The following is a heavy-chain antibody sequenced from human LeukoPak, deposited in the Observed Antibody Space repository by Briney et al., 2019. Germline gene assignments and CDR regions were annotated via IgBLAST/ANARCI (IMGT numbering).Heavy chain of an antibody. D-gene: IGHD3-9*01. Sequence: SETLSLTCTVSGGSIGSSSYYWGWIRQPPGKGLEGIGGIYYSGSTYYNPSLKSRVTICVATSKNPFSLKLSSVPAADTAVYYCAKEYDILTGYYSEYYYYYMDVWGKGTTVTISS. V-gene: IGHV4-39*01. CDR2: IYYSGST. CDR3: AKEYDILTGYYSEYYYYYMDV. J-gene: IGHJ6*03. CDR1: GGSIGSSSYY.